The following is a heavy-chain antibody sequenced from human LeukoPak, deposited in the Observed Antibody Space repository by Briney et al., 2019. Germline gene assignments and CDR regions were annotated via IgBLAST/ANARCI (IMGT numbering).Heavy chain of an antibody. V-gene: IGHV3-23*01. J-gene: IGHJ4*02. CDR1: GITLINYG. Sequence: PGGSLRLSCGVSGITLINYGMSWVRQAPGRGLEWVAGISESGGRTNYADSVKARFTISRDSPKNTLYLQMNSLRVEDTAVYFCAKRGVVIRVVLVGFHKEAYYFDSWGQGALVTVSS. CDR2: ISESGGRT. CDR3: AKRGVVIRVVLVGFHKEAYYFDS. D-gene: IGHD3-10*01.